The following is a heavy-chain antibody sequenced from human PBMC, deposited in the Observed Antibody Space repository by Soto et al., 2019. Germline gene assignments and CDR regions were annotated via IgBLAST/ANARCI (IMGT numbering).Heavy chain of an antibody. D-gene: IGHD5-12*01. Sequence: EVQLLESGGGLVQPGGSLRLSCAASGFTFSSYAMSWVRQAPGKGLEWVSAISGSVGSTYYADSVKGRFTISRDNSKNTLYLQMNSLRAEDTAVYYCANPGALRVRYYYYMDVWGKGTTVTVSS. J-gene: IGHJ6*03. CDR2: ISGSVGST. V-gene: IGHV3-23*01. CDR3: ANPGALRVRYYYYMDV. CDR1: GFTFSSYA.